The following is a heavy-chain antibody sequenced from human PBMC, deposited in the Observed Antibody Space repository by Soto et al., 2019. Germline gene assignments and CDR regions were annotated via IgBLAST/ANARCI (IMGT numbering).Heavy chain of an antibody. Sequence: GGSLRLSCAASGFTFNNYAMTWVRQAPGKGLEWVSGISGSGGRTYYADSVKGRFTISRDNSKNALYLQMNSLRAEDTAIYFCAREGDTHAFRGFDLWGQGTLVTVSS. CDR1: GFTFNNYA. J-gene: IGHJ5*02. D-gene: IGHD3-10*01. CDR3: AREGDTHAFRGFDL. CDR2: ISGSGGRT. V-gene: IGHV3-23*01.